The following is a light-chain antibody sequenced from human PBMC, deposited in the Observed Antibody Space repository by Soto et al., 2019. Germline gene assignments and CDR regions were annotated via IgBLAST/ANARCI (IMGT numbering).Light chain of an antibody. CDR2: GAS. J-gene: IGKJ1*01. V-gene: IGKV3-20*01. CDR1: QSISSY. Sequence: EIVLTQSPATLSLSPGERATLSCRASQSISSYLAWYQQKPDQAPRLLIYGASSRATGIPDRFSGSGSGTDFTLTISRLEPEDFAVYYCQQYGSSPWTFGQGTKV. CDR3: QQYGSSPWT.